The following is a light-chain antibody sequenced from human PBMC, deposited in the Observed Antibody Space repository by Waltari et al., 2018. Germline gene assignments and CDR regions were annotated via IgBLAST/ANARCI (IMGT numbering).Light chain of an antibody. Sequence: QSVLTQPPSASGTPGQRVTISCSGSSSNIGSNSVYWYQQLPGTAPKLLIYRNNPRPSGVPDRFSGSKSGTSASLAISGLRSEDEADYYCAAWDDSLSGLYVFGTGTKVTVL. CDR2: RNN. CDR1: SSNIGSNS. V-gene: IGLV1-47*01. J-gene: IGLJ1*01. CDR3: AAWDDSLSGLYV.